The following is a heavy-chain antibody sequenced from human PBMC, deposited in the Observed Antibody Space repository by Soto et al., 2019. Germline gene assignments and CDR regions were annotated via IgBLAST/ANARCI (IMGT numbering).Heavy chain of an antibody. Sequence: GGSLRLSCAASGFTVSSNYMSWVRQAPGKGLEWVSVIYSGGSTYYAASVKGRFTISRDNSKNTLYLQMNSLRAEDTAVYCCARDLPGGGSDYWGQGTLVTVSS. CDR3: ARDLPGGGSDY. D-gene: IGHD3-10*01. CDR2: IYSGGST. J-gene: IGHJ4*02. V-gene: IGHV3-53*01. CDR1: GFTVSSNY.